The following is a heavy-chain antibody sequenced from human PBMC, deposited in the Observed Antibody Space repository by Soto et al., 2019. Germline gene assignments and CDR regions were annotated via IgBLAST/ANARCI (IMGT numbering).Heavy chain of an antibody. CDR2: ISAYNGNT. CDR1: GYTFTSYG. V-gene: IGHV1-18*01. Sequence: ASVKVSCKASGYTFTSYGISWVRQAPGQGLEWMGWISAYNGNTNYAQKLQGRVTMTTDTSTSIAYMELRSLRSDGTAVYYCAREVRFLEWLLEDYFDYWGQGTLVTVSS. CDR3: AREVRFLEWLLEDYFDY. J-gene: IGHJ4*02. D-gene: IGHD3-3*01.